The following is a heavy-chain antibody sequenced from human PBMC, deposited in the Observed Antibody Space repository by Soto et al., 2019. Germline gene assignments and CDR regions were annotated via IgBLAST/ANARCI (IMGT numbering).Heavy chain of an antibody. V-gene: IGHV1-18*01. CDR1: GYTFTSYG. J-gene: IGHJ6*02. D-gene: IGHD3-3*01. CDR2: ISAYNGNT. Sequence: ASVKVSCKASGYTFTSYGISWVRQAPGQGLEWMGWISAYNGNTNYSQKFQGRVTITRDTSASTAYMELSSLRSEDTAVYYCARGPSYYDFWSGYYPDYGMDVWGQGTTVTVSS. CDR3: ARGPSYYDFWSGYYPDYGMDV.